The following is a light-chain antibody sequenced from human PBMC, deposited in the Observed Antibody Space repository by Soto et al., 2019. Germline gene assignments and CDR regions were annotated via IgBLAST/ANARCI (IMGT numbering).Light chain of an antibody. CDR1: QSLTRN. Sequence: IVLTQSPGTLSLSPGQRVTLSCRASQSLTRNLAWYQHKPGQSPRLLIYGASSRATGIPDRFSGSGSGTDFTLTISRLEPEDFAVYYCQQYGSSPFTFGPGTKVDIK. CDR3: QQYGSSPFT. CDR2: GAS. V-gene: IGKV3-20*01. J-gene: IGKJ3*01.